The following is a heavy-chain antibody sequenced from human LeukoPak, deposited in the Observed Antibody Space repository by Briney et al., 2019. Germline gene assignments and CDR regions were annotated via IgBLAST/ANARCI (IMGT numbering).Heavy chain of an antibody. CDR3: ASTPFMVRGPMGAFDI. CDR1: GDSINNFA. Sequence: SETLSLTCTVSGDSINNFAWSWIRQSPGKGLEWIGCIFKDGNTNYNPSLKSRVTISVDTSKNQFSLKLSSVTAADTAVYYCASTPFMVRGPMGAFDIWGQGTMVTVSS. D-gene: IGHD3-10*01. CDR2: IFKDGNT. V-gene: IGHV4-59*01. J-gene: IGHJ3*02.